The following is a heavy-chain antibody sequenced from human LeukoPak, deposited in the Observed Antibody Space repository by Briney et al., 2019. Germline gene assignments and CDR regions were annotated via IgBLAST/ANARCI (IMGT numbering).Heavy chain of an antibody. D-gene: IGHD3-10*01. CDR1: GFTFSSYG. CDR2: IRYDGSNK. V-gene: IGHV3-30*02. Sequence: GGSLRLSCAASGFTFSSYGMHWVRQAPGKGLEWVAFIRYDGSNKYYADSVKGRFTISRDNSKNTLYLRMNSLRAEDTAVYYCAKDPPLLWFGELLESYGMDVWGQGTTVTVSS. CDR3: AKDPPLLWFGELLESYGMDV. J-gene: IGHJ6*02.